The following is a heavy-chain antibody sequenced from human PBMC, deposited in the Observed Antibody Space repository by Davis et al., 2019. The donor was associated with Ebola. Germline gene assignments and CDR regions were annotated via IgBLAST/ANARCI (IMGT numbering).Heavy chain of an antibody. Sequence: GESLKISCAASGFTFSSYAMSWVRQAPGKGLEWVSAISGSGGSTYYADSVKGRFTISRDNAKNSLYLQMNSLRAEDTAVYYCAGGDSSGYGRGYWGQGTLVTVSS. CDR1: GFTFSSYA. V-gene: IGHV3-23*01. D-gene: IGHD3-22*01. CDR2: ISGSGGST. CDR3: AGGDSSGYGRGY. J-gene: IGHJ4*02.